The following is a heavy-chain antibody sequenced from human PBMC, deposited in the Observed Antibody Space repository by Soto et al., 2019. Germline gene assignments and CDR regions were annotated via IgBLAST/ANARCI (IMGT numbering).Heavy chain of an antibody. CDR3: ARDLQFTMVRGVIITHVGGMDV. Sequence: PSETLSLTCTVSGGPISSYYWSWIRQPAGKGLEWIGRIYTSGSTNYNPSLKSRVTMSVDTSKNQFSLKLSSVTAADPAVYYCARDLQFTMVRGVIITHVGGMDVWGQGTTVTVSS. V-gene: IGHV4-4*07. CDR2: IYTSGST. J-gene: IGHJ6*02. D-gene: IGHD3-10*01. CDR1: GGPISSYY.